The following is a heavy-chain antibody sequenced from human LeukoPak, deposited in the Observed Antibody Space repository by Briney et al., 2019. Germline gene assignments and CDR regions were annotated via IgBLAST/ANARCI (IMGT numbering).Heavy chain of an antibody. V-gene: IGHV4-4*07. CDR2: IYTSGST. CDR3: AREGSSSWYVDAFDI. CDR1: GGSISSYY. J-gene: IGHJ3*02. Sequence: SGALSLTCIVSGGSISSYYWSWIRPPAGKGLEWIGRIYTSGSTNYNPSLKSRVTMSVDTSKHQFPLKLSSVTDADTAVYYCAREGSSSWYVDAFDIWGQGTMVTVSS. D-gene: IGHD6-13*01.